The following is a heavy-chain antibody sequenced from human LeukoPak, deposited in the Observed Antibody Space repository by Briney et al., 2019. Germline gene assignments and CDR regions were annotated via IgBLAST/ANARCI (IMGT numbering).Heavy chain of an antibody. CDR2: INPNSGGT. Sequence: ASVKVSCKASGYTFTGYYMHWVRQAPGQGLEWMGWINPNSGGTNYAQKFQGRVTITADESTSTAYMELSSLRSEDTAVYYCARVGISSGSSPQFDYWGQGTLVTVSS. CDR1: GYTFTGYY. V-gene: IGHV1-2*02. CDR3: ARVGISSGSSPQFDY. J-gene: IGHJ4*02. D-gene: IGHD3-22*01.